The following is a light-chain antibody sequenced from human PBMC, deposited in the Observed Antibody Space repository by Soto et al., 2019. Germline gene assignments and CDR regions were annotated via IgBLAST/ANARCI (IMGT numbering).Light chain of an antibody. J-gene: IGLJ2*01. Sequence: QSALTQPASVSGSPGQSITISCTGTSSDVGGYKFVSWYQHHPGKAPKLMIYEVGNRPSGISNRFSGSKSGTSATLGITGLQTGDEADYYCGTWDSSLSTVLFGGGTKLTVL. CDR1: SSDVGGYKF. CDR2: EVG. V-gene: IGLV2-14*01. CDR3: GTWDSSLSTVL.